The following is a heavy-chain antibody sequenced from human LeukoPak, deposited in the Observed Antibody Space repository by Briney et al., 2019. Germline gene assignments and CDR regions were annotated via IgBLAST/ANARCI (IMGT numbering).Heavy chain of an antibody. D-gene: IGHD1-1*01. V-gene: IGHV3-66*01. CDR2: IYSGGST. CDR3: ARIETVGDAFDI. CDR1: GFTVSSNY. Sequence: GGSLRLPCAASGFTVSSNYMTWVRQAPGKGLEWVSLIYSGGSTSYADSVRGRFTISRDNSKNTLYLQMNSLRAEDTAVYYCARIETVGDAFDIWGQGTLVTVSS. J-gene: IGHJ3*02.